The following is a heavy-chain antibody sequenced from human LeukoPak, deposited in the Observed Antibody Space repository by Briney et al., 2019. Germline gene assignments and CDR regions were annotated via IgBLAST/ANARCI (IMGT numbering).Heavy chain of an antibody. Sequence: MSGESLKISCKGSGYSFTNYWIALVRQMPGKGLEWMGIIYPGDSDTRYSPSFQGQVTISADKSISTAYLQWSSLKASDTAMYYCASQLTGDPNWFDPWGQGTLVTVSS. CDR3: ASQLTGDPNWFDP. CDR2: IYPGDSDT. D-gene: IGHD7-27*01. J-gene: IGHJ5*02. V-gene: IGHV5-51*01. CDR1: GYSFTNYW.